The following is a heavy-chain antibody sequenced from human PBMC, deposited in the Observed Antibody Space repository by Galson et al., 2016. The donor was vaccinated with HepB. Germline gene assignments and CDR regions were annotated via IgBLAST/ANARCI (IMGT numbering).Heavy chain of an antibody. Sequence: SLRLSCAGTGFTLSTYAMSWVRQAPGKRLEWVSAISGSGDTTYYADSVKGRFTISRDNAKNSLYLQMNSLRDEDTAVYYCARDGRRGYDMDVWGQGTTVTVSS. J-gene: IGHJ6*02. CDR3: ARDGRRGYDMDV. CDR1: GFTLSTYA. CDR2: ISGSGDTT. V-gene: IGHV3-23*01.